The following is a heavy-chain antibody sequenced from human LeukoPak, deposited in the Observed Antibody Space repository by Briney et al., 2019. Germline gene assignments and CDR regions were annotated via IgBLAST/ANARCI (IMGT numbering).Heavy chain of an antibody. J-gene: IGHJ4*02. Sequence: SETLSLTCAVYGGSFSGYYWSWIRQPPGKGLEWIGEINHSGSTNYNPSLKSRVTISVDTSKNQFSLKLSSVTAADTAVYYCARSYLGGWYYFDYWGQGTLVTVSS. CDR3: ARSYLGGWYYFDY. CDR1: GGSFSGYY. D-gene: IGHD6-19*01. CDR2: INHSGST. V-gene: IGHV4-34*01.